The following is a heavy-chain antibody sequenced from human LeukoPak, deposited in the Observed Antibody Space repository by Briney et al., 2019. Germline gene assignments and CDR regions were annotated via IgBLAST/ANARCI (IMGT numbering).Heavy chain of an antibody. J-gene: IGHJ4*02. V-gene: IGHV3-21*06. CDR2: ISGSSTYI. CDR1: GFIFSIYS. CDR3: VRGKYSSGPDSFEY. D-gene: IGHD6-19*01. Sequence: PGGSLRLSCAASGFIFSIYSMNWVRQAPGKGLEWVSYISGSSTYIYYADSVKGRFTISRDKATNSLFLQMNSLSAEDTAVYYCVRGKYSSGPDSFEYWGQGTLLTASS.